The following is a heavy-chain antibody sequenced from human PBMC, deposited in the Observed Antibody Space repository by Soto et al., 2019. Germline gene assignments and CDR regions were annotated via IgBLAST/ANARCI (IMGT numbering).Heavy chain of an antibody. CDR1: GFTFSSYA. V-gene: IGHV3-30-3*01. CDR2: ISYDGSNK. J-gene: IGHJ4*02. D-gene: IGHD1-26*01. Sequence: GGSLRFSCAASGFTFSSYAMHWVRQAPGKGLEWVAVISYDGSNKYYADSVKGQFTISRDNSKNTLYLQMNSLRAEDTAVYYCARDGSGSFEYYFDYWGQGTLVTVSS. CDR3: ARDGSGSFEYYFDY.